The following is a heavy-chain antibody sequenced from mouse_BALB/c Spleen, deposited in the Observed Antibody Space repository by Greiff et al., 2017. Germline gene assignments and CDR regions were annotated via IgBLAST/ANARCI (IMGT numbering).Heavy chain of an antibody. CDR1: GFTFSSFG. CDR3: ARRDYAMDY. V-gene: IGHV5-17*02. Sequence: EVKLVESGGGLVQPGGSRKLSCAASGFTFSSFGMHWVRQAPEKGLEWVAYISSGSSTIYYADTVKGRFTISRDNPKNTLFLQMTSLRSEDTAMYYCARRDYAMDYWGQGTSVTVSS. J-gene: IGHJ4*01. CDR2: ISSGSSTI.